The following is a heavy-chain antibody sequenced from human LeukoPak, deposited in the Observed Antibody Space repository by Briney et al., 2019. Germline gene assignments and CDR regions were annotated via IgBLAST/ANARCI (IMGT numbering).Heavy chain of an antibody. CDR2: IWYDGSNK. CDR3: AKDLGLEIGAYYYMDV. CDR1: GSTFSIYG. Sequence: GGSLRLSCAASGSTFSIYGMHWVRQAPGKGLEWVAVIWYDGSNKYYADSVKGRFTISRDNSKNTLYLQMNSLRAEDTAVYYCAKDLGLEIGAYYYMDVWGKGTTVTVSS. J-gene: IGHJ6*03. V-gene: IGHV3-33*06. D-gene: IGHD3-3*01.